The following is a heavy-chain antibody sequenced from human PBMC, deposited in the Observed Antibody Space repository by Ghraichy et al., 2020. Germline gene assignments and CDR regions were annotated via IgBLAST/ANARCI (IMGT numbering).Heavy chain of an antibody. D-gene: IGHD6-19*01. J-gene: IGHJ4*02. CDR3: AKEGQIGVAGFDC. CDR1: GFNFRSYA. V-gene: IGHV3-23*01. CDR2: FGGDPRIT. Sequence: LSLTCAASGFNFRSYAMSWVRQAPGKGLEWVTGFGGDPRITYYADSVKGRFTISRDNSRNTLYLQMNGLRVEDTALYYCAKEGQIGVAGFDCWGQGTLVTFSS.